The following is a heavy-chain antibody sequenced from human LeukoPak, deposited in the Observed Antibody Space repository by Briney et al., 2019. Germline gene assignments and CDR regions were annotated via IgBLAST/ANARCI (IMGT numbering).Heavy chain of an antibody. CDR2: ICPGDSET. Sequence: GESLKISCKGSGYGFSSYWIGWVRQMPGKGLEYMGIICPGDSETRYSQSFQGQVTISADKSITTADLQWSSLKASDTAMYYCARHTTVGGSLRFDYWGQGTLVSVSS. J-gene: IGHJ4*02. V-gene: IGHV5-51*01. CDR1: GYGFSSYW. D-gene: IGHD4-23*01. CDR3: ARHTTVGGSLRFDY.